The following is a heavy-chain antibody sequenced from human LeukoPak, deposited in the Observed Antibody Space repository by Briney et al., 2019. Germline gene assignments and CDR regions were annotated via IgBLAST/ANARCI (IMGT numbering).Heavy chain of an antibody. D-gene: IGHD4-17*01. Sequence: PSETLSLTCIVSGDSISSHHWSWIRQPPGKGRECIGYFYYSGSTNYNPSLKSRVTMSEDTSKNQISLKLISVTAADTAVYYCARREWTQATVTFFDYWGQGSLVTVSS. CDR2: FYYSGST. CDR1: GDSISSHH. V-gene: IGHV4-59*08. CDR3: ARREWTQATVTFFDY. J-gene: IGHJ4*02.